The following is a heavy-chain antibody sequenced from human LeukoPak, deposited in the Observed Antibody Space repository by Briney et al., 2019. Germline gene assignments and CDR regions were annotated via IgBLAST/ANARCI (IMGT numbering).Heavy chain of an antibody. D-gene: IGHD6-6*01. CDR3: ARSSSIAARLWFDP. Sequence: SETLSLTCTVSGGSISSSSYYWGWIRQPPGKGLEWIGRIYYSGSTYYNPSLKSRVTISIDTSKNQFSLKLSSVTAADTAVYYCARSSSIAARLWFDPWGQGTLVTVSS. V-gene: IGHV4-39*01. CDR2: IYYSGST. J-gene: IGHJ5*02. CDR1: GGSISSSSYY.